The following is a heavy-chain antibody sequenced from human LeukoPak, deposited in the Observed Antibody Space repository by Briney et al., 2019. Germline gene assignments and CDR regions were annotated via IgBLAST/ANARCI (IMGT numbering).Heavy chain of an antibody. CDR1: GDSISTSNSY. D-gene: IGHD2-15*01. J-gene: IGHJ6*03. V-gene: IGHV4-39*07. Sequence: SETLSLTCTVSGDSISTSNSYWGWIRQPPGKGLEWIGSIYYSGSTYYNPSLKSRVTISVDTSKNQFSLKLSSVTAADTAVYYCARGYCSGGSCYSYYYYNYMDVWGKGTTVTVSS. CDR2: IYYSGST. CDR3: ARGYCSGGSCYSYYYYNYMDV.